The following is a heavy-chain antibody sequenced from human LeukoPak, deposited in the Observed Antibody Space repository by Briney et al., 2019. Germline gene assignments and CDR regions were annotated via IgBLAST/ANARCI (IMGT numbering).Heavy chain of an antibody. CDR1: GGSISSYY. D-gene: IGHD2-8*01. J-gene: IGHJ3*02. CDR3: ARHVSSMSAFDI. Sequence: SETLSLTCTVSGGSISSYYWSWIRQPPGKGLEWIGYIYYSGSTNYNPSLKSRVTISVDTSKSQFSLKLSSVTAADTAVYYCARHVSSMSAFDIWGQGTMVTVSS. V-gene: IGHV4-59*08. CDR2: IYYSGST.